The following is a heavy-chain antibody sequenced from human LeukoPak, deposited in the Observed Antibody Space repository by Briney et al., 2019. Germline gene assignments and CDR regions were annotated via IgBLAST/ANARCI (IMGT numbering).Heavy chain of an antibody. V-gene: IGHV3-11*06. CDR1: GIPFSDYY. Sequence: GGSLRLSCVVSGIPFSDYYMNWIRLAPGKGLEWISYISASSSYTDYADSVKGRFTISRDNAKNSLYLQMNSLRAEDTAVYYCARAGGISDYWGQGTLVTVS. CDR2: ISASSSYT. J-gene: IGHJ4*02. CDR3: ARAGGISDY. D-gene: IGHD3-16*01.